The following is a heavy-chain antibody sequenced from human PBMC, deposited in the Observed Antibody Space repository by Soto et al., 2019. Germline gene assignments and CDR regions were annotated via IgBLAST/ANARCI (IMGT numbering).Heavy chain of an antibody. D-gene: IGHD2-15*01. Sequence: ASVKVSCKASGYTFTSYAMHWVRQAPGQRLEWMGWINAGNGNTKYSQKFQGRVTITRDTSASTAYMELSSLRSEDTAVYYFASSAYCSGGSCYLFPDYWGQGTLVTVSS. V-gene: IGHV1-3*01. CDR2: INAGNGNT. CDR3: ASSAYCSGGSCYLFPDY. J-gene: IGHJ4*02. CDR1: GYTFTSYA.